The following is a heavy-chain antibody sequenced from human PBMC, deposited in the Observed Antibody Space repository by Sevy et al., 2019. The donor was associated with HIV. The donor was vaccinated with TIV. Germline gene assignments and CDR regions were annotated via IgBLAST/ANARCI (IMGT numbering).Heavy chain of an antibody. V-gene: IGHV3-13*05. CDR3: ARSGGYSDYGMDV. CDR2: VGPAGDQ. CDR1: GFTFSTYD. Sequence: GGSLRLSCVPSGFTFSTYDMHWVRQVTGKGLEWISGVGPAGDQFYPGSVKGRFTISRENAKNSIYLQMNNLRAGDTAVYYCARSGGYSDYGMDVWGQGTTVTVSS. J-gene: IGHJ6*02. D-gene: IGHD5-12*01.